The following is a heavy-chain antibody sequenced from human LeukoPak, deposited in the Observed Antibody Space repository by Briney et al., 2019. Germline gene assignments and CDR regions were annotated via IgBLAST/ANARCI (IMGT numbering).Heavy chain of an antibody. CDR1: GFNISPFW. CDR3: ARDRNYCSSDRCYDAFDI. Sequence: PGGSLRLSCVASGFNISPFWMTWVRQAPDKGLEWVANIRGDGSRLYYVDSVKGRFTISRDNAKNSLYLQMSNLRAGDTSVYYCARDRNYCSSDRCYDAFDIWGQGTMVTVSS. CDR2: IRGDGSRL. V-gene: IGHV3-7*01. J-gene: IGHJ3*02. D-gene: IGHD2-15*01.